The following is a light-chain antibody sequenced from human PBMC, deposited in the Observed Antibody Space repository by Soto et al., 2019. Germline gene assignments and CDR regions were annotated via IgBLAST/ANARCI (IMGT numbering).Light chain of an antibody. J-gene: IGLJ3*02. CDR1: SSNIGAGYD. CDR2: RNS. CDR3: QSYDTSVNGL. V-gene: IGLV1-40*01. Sequence: QSVLTQPPSVSGAPGQRVTISCIGSSSNIGAGYDVHWYQQLPGRAPKLLISRNSNRPSGVPDRFSASKSGASASLTITGLQPEDEADYYCQSYDTSVNGLFGGGTKVTVL.